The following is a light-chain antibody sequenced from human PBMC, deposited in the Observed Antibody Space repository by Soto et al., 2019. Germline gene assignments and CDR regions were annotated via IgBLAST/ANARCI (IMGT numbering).Light chain of an antibody. CDR1: QSVSSN. Sequence: EILMTHSPATLSVSPGERATLSCRASQSVSSNLAWYQQKPGQAPRLLIYGASTRATGIPARFSGSGSGTEFTLTISSLQSEAFAVYYCQQYNNWPRVFGQGTKVDIK. V-gene: IGKV3-15*01. CDR2: GAS. J-gene: IGKJ1*01. CDR3: QQYNNWPRV.